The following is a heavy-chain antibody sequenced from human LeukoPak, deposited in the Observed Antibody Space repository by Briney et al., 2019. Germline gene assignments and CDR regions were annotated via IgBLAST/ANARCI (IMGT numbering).Heavy chain of an antibody. D-gene: IGHD1-26*01. Sequence: PGGSLRLSCAASGFTFSDYYMSWNRQAPGKGLEWVSYISSSGDYTIYADSVKGRFTISRDNAKNSLSLQMNSLRVEDTAVYYCVRLKYGSPQHWGQGTLVTVSS. V-gene: IGHV3-11*06. J-gene: IGHJ1*01. CDR1: GFTFSDYY. CDR3: VRLKYGSPQH. CDR2: ISSSGDYT.